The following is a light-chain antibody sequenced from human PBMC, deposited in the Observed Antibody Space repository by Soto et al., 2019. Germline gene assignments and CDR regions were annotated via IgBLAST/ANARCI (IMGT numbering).Light chain of an antibody. CDR2: KAS. CDR3: QQLNSFPIT. J-gene: IGKJ5*01. CDR1: QSISSH. Sequence: DIQMTQSPSSLSASVGDRVTITCRTSQSISSHLNWYQQKPGKAPKLLIYKASTLKSGVPSRFSGSGSGTEFTLTISSLQPDDFATYYCQQLNSFPITFGQGTRLEI. V-gene: IGKV1-5*03.